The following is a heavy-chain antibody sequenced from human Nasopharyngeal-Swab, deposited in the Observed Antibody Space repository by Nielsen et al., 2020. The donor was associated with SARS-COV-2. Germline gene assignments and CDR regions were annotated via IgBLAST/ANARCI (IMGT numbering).Heavy chain of an antibody. Sequence: VRSAPGKGLEWVSSISSSSSYIYYADSVKGRFTISRDNVKNSLYLQMNSLRAEDTAVYYCARDELDYDFWSAYFMDVWGQGTTVTVSS. D-gene: IGHD3-3*01. CDR3: ARDELDYDFWSAYFMDV. J-gene: IGHJ6*02. V-gene: IGHV3-21*01. CDR2: ISSSSSYI.